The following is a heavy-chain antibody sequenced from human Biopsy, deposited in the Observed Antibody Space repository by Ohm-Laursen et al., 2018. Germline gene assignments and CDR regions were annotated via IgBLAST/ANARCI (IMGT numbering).Heavy chain of an antibody. Sequence: SLRLSCAASKFTVRTNSMSWVRLAPGPGLEWVSVIYAGATTYYPDSVKGRFTISRDNSRNTVYLQMDSLRGEDTAVYFCARGSGSGFYFDQWGQGTLVTVSS. D-gene: IGHD2-15*01. CDR1: KFTVRTNS. J-gene: IGHJ4*02. CDR2: IYAGATT. CDR3: ARGSGSGFYFDQ. V-gene: IGHV3-66*01.